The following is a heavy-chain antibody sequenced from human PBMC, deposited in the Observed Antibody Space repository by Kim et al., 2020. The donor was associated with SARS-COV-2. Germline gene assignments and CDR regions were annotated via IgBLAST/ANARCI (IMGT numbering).Heavy chain of an antibody. CDR3: ARSVPDYDLWSGYSLSYYYGMDV. V-gene: IGHV3-21*01. CDR2: ISSSSSYI. J-gene: IGHJ6*02. Sequence: GGSLRLSCAASGFTFSSYSMNWVRQAPGKGLEWVSSISSSSSYIYYADSVKGRFTISRDNAKNSLYLQMNSLRAEDTAVYYCARSVPDYDLWSGYSLSYYYGMDVWGQGTTVTVSS. D-gene: IGHD3-3*01. CDR1: GFTFSSYS.